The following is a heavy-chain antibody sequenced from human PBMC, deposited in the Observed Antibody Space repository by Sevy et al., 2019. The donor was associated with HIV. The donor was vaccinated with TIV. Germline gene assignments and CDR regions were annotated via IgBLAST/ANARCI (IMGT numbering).Heavy chain of an antibody. CDR1: GYSFTSYW. CDR2: IYPGDSDT. D-gene: IGHD3-22*01. J-gene: IGHJ1*01. V-gene: IGHV5-51*01. Sequence: GESLKISCKGSGYSFTSYWIGWVRQMPGKGLEWMGIIYPGDSDTRYSPSFQGQVTISADKSISTAYLQWSSLKASDTAMYYCARLRDSSGYDYREGGYFQHWGQGTLVTVSS. CDR3: ARLRDSSGYDYREGGYFQH.